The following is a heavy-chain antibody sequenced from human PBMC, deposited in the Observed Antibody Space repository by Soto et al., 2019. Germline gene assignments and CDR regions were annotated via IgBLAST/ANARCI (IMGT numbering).Heavy chain of an antibody. Sequence: ASVKVSCKASGYTFTGYYMHWVRQAPGQGLEWMGWINPNSGGTNYAQKFQGRVTMTRDTSISTAYMELSRLRSDDTAVHYCARVAARFLEWLFHYFDYWGQGTLVTVSS. CDR1: GYTFTGYY. V-gene: IGHV1-2*02. CDR2: INPNSGGT. D-gene: IGHD3-3*01. CDR3: ARVAARFLEWLFHYFDY. J-gene: IGHJ4*02.